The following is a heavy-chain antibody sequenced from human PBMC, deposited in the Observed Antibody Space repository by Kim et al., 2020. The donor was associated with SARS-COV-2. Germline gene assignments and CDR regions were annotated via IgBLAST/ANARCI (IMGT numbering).Heavy chain of an antibody. D-gene: IGHD3-9*01. V-gene: IGHV3-15*01. CDR3: TTGSLFDVGTVADDY. Sequence: GGSLRLSCAASGFIFSTAWMNWIRQAPGKGLEWVGRIKGNAEGGSTDYAAFVRGRFSISRQDSKNTLFLQINSLRTEDTAIYYCTTGSLFDVGTVADDY. CDR2: IKGNAEGGST. J-gene: IGHJ4*01. CDR1: GFIFSTAW.